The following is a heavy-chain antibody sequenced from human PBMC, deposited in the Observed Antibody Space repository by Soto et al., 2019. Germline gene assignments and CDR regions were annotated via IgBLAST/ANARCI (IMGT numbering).Heavy chain of an antibody. D-gene: IGHD1-26*01. Sequence: SVKATCKASGYTFTSYSMHSLRQAPGQGLEWMGIINPSGGSTSYAQKFQGRVTMTRDTSTSTVYMELSSLRSEDTAVYYCAREPKWEPVDYWGQGTLVTVSS. J-gene: IGHJ4*02. CDR3: AREPKWEPVDY. CDR1: GYTFTSYS. V-gene: IGHV1-46*01. CDR2: INPSGGST.